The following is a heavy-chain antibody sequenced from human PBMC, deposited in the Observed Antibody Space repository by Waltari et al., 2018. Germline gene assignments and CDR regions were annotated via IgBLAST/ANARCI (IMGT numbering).Heavy chain of an antibody. V-gene: IGHV3-23*01. J-gene: IGHJ4*02. CDR2: ISGSGKDT. Sequence: EVQLLESGGGLVQPGGSLSISCVGTGFSFSTYGMTWVRQAPGKGLEWVSAISGSGKDTYYADFVKGRFTMSRDNSKNTLYLHMKNVRVDDTAIYYCAKDLRASAGPYWGQGTLVTVSS. CDR3: AKDLRASAGPY. D-gene: IGHD6-13*01. CDR1: GFSFSTYG.